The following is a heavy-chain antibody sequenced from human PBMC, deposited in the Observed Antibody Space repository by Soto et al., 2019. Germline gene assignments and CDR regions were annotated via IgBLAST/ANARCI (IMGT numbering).Heavy chain of an antibody. V-gene: IGHV3-23*01. D-gene: IGHD3-3*01. J-gene: IGHJ4*02. CDR2: ISGSGGST. CDR3: AKGFSSIFGVVTKPDYFDY. CDR1: GFTFSSYA. Sequence: EVQLLESGGGLVQPGGSLRLSCAASGFTFSSYAMSWVRQAPGKGLEWVSAISGSGGSTYYADSVKGRFTISRDNSKNTLYLQMNSLRAEDTAVYDCAKGFSSIFGVVTKPDYFDYWGQGTLVTVSS.